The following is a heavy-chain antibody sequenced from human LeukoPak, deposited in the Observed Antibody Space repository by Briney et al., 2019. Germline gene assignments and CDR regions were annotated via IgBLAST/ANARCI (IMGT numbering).Heavy chain of an antibody. CDR1: GYTFTGYY. CDR2: INPNSGGT. D-gene: IGHD3-10*01. V-gene: IGHV1-2*02. CDR3: ARDARDVLLWFGEFSP. Sequence: GASVKVSCKASGYTFTGYYMHWVRQAPGQGLEWMGWINPNSGGTNYAQKFQGRVTMTRDTSISTAYMELSRLRSDDTAVYYCARDARDVLLWFGEFSPWGQGTLVTVSS. J-gene: IGHJ5*02.